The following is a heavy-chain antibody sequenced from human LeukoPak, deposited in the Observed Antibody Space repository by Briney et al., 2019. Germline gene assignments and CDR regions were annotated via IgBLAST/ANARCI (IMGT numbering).Heavy chain of an antibody. D-gene: IGHD3-3*01. V-gene: IGHV4-34*01. CDR1: GGSISGYY. CDR3: ARSVSYYDFWSGYSTLDAFDI. Sequence: PSETLSLTCTVSGGSISGYYWSWIRQPPGKGLEWIGEINHSGSTNYNPSLKSRVTISVDTSKNQFSLKLSSVTAADTAVYYCARSVSYYDFWSGYSTLDAFDIWGQGTMVTVSS. CDR2: INHSGST. J-gene: IGHJ3*02.